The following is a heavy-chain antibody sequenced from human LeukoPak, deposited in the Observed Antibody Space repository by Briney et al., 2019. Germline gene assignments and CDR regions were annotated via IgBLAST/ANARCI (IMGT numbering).Heavy chain of an antibody. CDR2: INHSGST. V-gene: IGHV4-30-2*01. CDR1: GGSISSGGYS. D-gene: IGHD6-25*01. Sequence: SETLSLTCAVSGGSISSGGYSWSWIRQPPGKGLEWIGYINHSGSTNYNPSLKSRVTISVDTSKNQFSLKLSSVTAADTAVYYCARGRLFDYWGQGTLVTVSS. J-gene: IGHJ4*02. CDR3: ARGRLFDY.